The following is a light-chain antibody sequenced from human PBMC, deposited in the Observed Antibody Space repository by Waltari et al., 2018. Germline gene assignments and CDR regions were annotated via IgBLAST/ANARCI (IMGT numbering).Light chain of an antibody. J-gene: IGLJ2*01. V-gene: IGLV2-23*01. CDR2: EGS. CDR1: SSDVGSYNL. Sequence: QSALTQPASVSGSPGQSITISCPGTSSDVGSYNLVSWYQQHPGKAPKLMIYEGSKRPSGVSNRFSGSKAGNTASLTIAGRQAEDEADYYCCSYAGSSIVVFGGGTKLTVL. CDR3: CSYAGSSIVV.